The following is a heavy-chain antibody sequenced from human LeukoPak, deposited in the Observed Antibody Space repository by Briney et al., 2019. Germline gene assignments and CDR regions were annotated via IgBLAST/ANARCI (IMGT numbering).Heavy chain of an antibody. CDR2: IRYDGSDK. J-gene: IGHJ4*02. V-gene: IGHV3-30*02. CDR1: AFSFSSYG. Sequence: GGSLRLSCAASAFSFSSYGMYWVRQAPGKGLEWVSFIRYDGSDKYYADSVKGRFTISRDNSKNTLYLQMNSLRAEDTAVYYCAKVGAYGTSPNCYDRYYFDYWGQGTLVTVSS. D-gene: IGHD2-2*01. CDR3: AKVGAYGTSPNCYDRYYFDY.